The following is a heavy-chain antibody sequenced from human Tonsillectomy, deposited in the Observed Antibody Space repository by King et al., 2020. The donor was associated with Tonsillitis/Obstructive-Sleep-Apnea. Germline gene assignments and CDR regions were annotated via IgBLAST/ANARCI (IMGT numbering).Heavy chain of an antibody. Sequence: QLVQSGSELKKPGASVKVSCKAAGYTFTRYSINWVRQAPGQGLDGVGWINTNTGNPTYAQGCTGRFVFSLDTSVSTAYLQISSLNAEDTAVYYCARVEYGENWFDPWGQGTLVTVSS. D-gene: IGHD4-17*01. J-gene: IGHJ5*02. CDR1: GYTFTRYS. CDR3: ARVEYGENWFDP. CDR2: INTNTGNP. V-gene: IGHV7-4-1*02.